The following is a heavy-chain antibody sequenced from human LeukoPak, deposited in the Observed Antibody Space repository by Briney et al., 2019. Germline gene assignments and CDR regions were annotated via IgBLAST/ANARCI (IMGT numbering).Heavy chain of an antibody. Sequence: GGSLRLSCAASGFTFSSYSMNWGRQAPGKGLEWVSSISSSSSYIYYADSVKGRFTISRDNAKNSLYLQMNSLRAEDTAVYYCAIVRWFGELLNYWGQGTLVTVSS. D-gene: IGHD3-10*01. CDR3: AIVRWFGELLNY. CDR2: ISSSSSYI. CDR1: GFTFSSYS. J-gene: IGHJ4*02. V-gene: IGHV3-21*01.